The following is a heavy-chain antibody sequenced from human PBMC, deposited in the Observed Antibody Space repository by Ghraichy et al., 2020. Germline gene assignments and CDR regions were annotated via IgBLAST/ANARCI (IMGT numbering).Heavy chain of an antibody. CDR1: GFTFSDYY. Sequence: GGSLRLSCAASGFTFSDYYMSWIRQAPGKGLEWVSYISSSSSYTNYADSVKGRFTISRDNAKNSLYLQMNSLRAEDTAVYYCARARQFAGITILHFYWYFDLWGRGTLVTVSS. CDR3: ARARQFAGITILHFYWYFDL. D-gene: IGHD3-10*01. V-gene: IGHV3-11*06. J-gene: IGHJ2*01. CDR2: ISSSSSYT.